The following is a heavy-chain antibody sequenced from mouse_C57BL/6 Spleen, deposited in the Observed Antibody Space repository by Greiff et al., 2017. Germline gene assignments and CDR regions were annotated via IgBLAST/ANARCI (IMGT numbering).Heavy chain of an antibody. CDR1: GYTFTSYW. CDR2: IHPNSGST. CDR3: ANYDSWFAY. V-gene: IGHV1-64*01. J-gene: IGHJ3*01. D-gene: IGHD2-4*01. Sequence: VKLQESGAELVKPGASVQLSCKASGYTFTSYWMHWVKQRPGQGLEWIGMIHPNSGSTNYNEKFKSKATLTVDKSSSTAYMQLSSLTSEDSAVYYCANYDSWFAYWGQGTLVTVSA.